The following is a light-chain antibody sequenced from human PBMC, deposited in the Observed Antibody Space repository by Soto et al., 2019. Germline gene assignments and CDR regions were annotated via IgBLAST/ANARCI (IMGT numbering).Light chain of an antibody. Sequence: DIVMTQSPDSLAVSLGERATINCKSSQSVLYSSNNKNYLAWYQQKPGQPPKLLSDWASNRESGVPDRFSGSGSGTDFTLTISSLQAEDVAVYYCQQYYSTPPTFGGGTKVDIK. J-gene: IGKJ4*01. CDR2: WAS. CDR3: QQYYSTPPT. V-gene: IGKV4-1*01. CDR1: QSVLYSSNNKNY.